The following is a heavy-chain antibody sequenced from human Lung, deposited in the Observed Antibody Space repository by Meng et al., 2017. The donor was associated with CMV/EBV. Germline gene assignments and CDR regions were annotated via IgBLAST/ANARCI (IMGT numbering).Heavy chain of an antibody. J-gene: IGHJ4*02. V-gene: IGHV1-2*02. CDR2: INPNSGGT. CDR3: ARGYCSSTSCYTWMDY. Sequence: XXVSCXASGYTFTGYYMHWVRQAPGQGLEWMGWINPNSGGTNYAQKFQGRVTMTRDTSISTAYMELSRLRSDDTAVYYCARGYCSSTSCYTWMDYWGQGTLVTVSS. CDR1: GYTFTGYY. D-gene: IGHD2-2*02.